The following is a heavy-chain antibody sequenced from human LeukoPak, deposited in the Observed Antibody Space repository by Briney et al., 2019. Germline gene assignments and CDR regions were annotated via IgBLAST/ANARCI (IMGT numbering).Heavy chain of an antibody. J-gene: IGHJ4*02. CDR3: VRSGYFDY. CDR1: GFTLSSPA. V-gene: IGHV3-64D*09. CDR2: ISNTGDNT. Sequence: GGSLRLSCSASGFTLSSPAMHWVRQAPGKGLEYVAGISNTGDNTYYPESMKGRFAISRDNSKNTLFLQMSSLRAEDTAVYYCVRSGYFDYWGQGTLVTVSS. D-gene: IGHD3-3*01.